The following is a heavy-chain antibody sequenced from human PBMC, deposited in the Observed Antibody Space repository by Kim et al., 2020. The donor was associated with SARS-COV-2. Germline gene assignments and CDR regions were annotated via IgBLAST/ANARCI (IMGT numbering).Heavy chain of an antibody. Sequence: SVKGRFTISRDNSKNTLYLQMNSLRAEDTAVYYCARDRYTYDSSGYYYNYWGQGTLVTVSS. D-gene: IGHD3-22*01. V-gene: IGHV3-30*07. J-gene: IGHJ4*02. CDR3: ARDRYTYDSSGYYYNY.